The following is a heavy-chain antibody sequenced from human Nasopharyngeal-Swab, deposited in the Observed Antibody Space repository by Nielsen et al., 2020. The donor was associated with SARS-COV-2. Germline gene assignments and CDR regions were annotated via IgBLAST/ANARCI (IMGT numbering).Heavy chain of an antibody. Sequence: GESLKISCAASGLTFSGYWMSWVRQAPGKGLEWVANIKEDGSGKYYVDSVKGRFTISRDNAKNSLYLQMSSLRVEDTAVYYCATARAYNYGPSFDYWGQGTLVTVSS. D-gene: IGHD5-18*01. V-gene: IGHV3-7*03. CDR2: IKEDGSGK. CDR3: ATARAYNYGPSFDY. J-gene: IGHJ4*02. CDR1: GLTFSGYW.